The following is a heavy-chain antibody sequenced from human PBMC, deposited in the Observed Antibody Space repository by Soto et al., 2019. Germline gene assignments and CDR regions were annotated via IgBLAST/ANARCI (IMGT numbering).Heavy chain of an antibody. D-gene: IGHD1-26*01. V-gene: IGHV3-23*01. CDR2: ISGSGGST. CDR3: AKGLYSGSYFHY. J-gene: IGHJ4*02. CDR1: GFTFSSYG. Sequence: EVQLLESGGGLVQPGGSLRLSCAASGFTFSSYGMTWVRQAPGKGLEWVSTISGSGGSTYYADSVKGQFTISRDNSKNTLYLQMNSLRAEDTAVYYCAKGLYSGSYFHYWGQGTLVTVSS.